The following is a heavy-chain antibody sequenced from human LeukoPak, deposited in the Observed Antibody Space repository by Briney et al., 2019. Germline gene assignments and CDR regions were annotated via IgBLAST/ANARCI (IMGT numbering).Heavy chain of an antibody. CDR1: GFTFDDYA. J-gene: IGHJ4*02. D-gene: IGHD3-22*01. V-gene: IGHV3-9*01. CDR3: AKGSGYDSSGYHDY. CDR2: ISWNSGSI. Sequence: GGSLRHSCAASGFTFDDYAMHWVRQAPGKGLEWVSGISWNSGSIGYADSVKGRFTISRDNAKNSLYLQMNSLRAEDTALYYCAKGSGYDSSGYHDYWGQGTLVTVSS.